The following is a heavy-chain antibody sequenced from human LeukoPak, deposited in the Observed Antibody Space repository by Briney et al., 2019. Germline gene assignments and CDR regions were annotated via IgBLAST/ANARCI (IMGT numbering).Heavy chain of an antibody. CDR1: GFTFSSYA. V-gene: IGHV3-23*01. CDR2: ISGSGGST. CDR3: AKPQRRWLDYVWGSYDH. J-gene: IGHJ4*02. D-gene: IGHD3-16*01. Sequence: GGSLRLSCAASGFTFSSYAMSWVRQAPGKGLEWVSAISGSGGSTYYADSVKGRFTISRDNSKNTLYLQMNSLRAEDTAVYYRAKPQRRWLDYVWGSYDHWGQGTLVTVSS.